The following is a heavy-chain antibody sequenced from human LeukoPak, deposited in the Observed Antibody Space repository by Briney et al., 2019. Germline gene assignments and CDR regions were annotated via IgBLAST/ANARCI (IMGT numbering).Heavy chain of an antibody. CDR2: INSDGSST. J-gene: IGHJ4*02. CDR3: ARDGLWQQLVLPHY. V-gene: IGHV3-74*01. D-gene: IGHD6-13*01. Sequence: PGGSLRLSCAASGFTFSSYWMHWVRQAPGKGLVWVSRINSDGSSTSYADSVKGRFTISRDNSKNTVYLQMNSLRAEDTAVYYCARDGLWQQLVLPHYWGQGTLVTVSS. CDR1: GFTFSSYW.